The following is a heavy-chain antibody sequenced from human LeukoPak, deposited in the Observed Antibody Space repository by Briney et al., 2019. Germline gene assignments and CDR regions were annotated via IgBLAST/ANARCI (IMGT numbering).Heavy chain of an antibody. CDR2: ISANNGNT. Sequence: GASVKVSGMASADTFTSNRIHWVRQAPGQGLEWMGWISANNGNTNYAQKLQDRVTMTTDTSTTTAYMELRSLRSDDTAVYYCARGLDSIIRPDWGQGTLVTVSS. J-gene: IGHJ4*02. D-gene: IGHD2-21*01. V-gene: IGHV1-18*01. CDR1: ADTFTSNR. CDR3: ARGLDSIIRPD.